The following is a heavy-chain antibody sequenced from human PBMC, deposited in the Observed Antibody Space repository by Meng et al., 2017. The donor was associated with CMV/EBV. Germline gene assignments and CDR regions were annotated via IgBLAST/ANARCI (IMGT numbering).Heavy chain of an antibody. CDR1: GGSISSSSYY. CDR3: ARVLRSGYYYYGMDV. J-gene: IGHJ6*02. Sequence: GSLRLSCTVSGGSISSSSYYWGWIRQPPGKGLEWIGSIYYSGSTYYNPSLKSRVTISVDTSKNQFSLKLSSVTAADTAVYYCARVLRSGYYYYGMDVWGQGTTVTVSS. D-gene: IGHD3-3*01. CDR2: IYYSGST. V-gene: IGHV4-39*07.